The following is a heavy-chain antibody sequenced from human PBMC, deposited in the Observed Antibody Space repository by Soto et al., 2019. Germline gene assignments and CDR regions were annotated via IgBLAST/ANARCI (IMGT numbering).Heavy chain of an antibody. CDR3: ARMDTGYDYGYFDN. D-gene: IGHD5-18*01. Sequence: GESLKISCQGSGCKFIDYWIVWVRQKPGKGLEWMGIIWPGDSETRYSPSFQGQVTISADKSINTAYLQWSSLKASDTAMYYCARMDTGYDYGYFDNWGQGTQVTVSS. J-gene: IGHJ4*02. CDR2: IWPGDSET. CDR1: GCKFIDYW. V-gene: IGHV5-51*01.